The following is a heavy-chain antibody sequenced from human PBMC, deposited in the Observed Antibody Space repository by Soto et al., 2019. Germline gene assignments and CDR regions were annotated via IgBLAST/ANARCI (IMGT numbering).Heavy chain of an antibody. D-gene: IGHD6-6*01. CDR3: ARVRSSSPNYDFDY. CDR2: IYSGYGGGST. J-gene: IGHJ4*02. Sequence: EVQLVESGGGLIQPGGSLRLSCAASGFTVSSNYMSWVRQAPGKGLEWVSVIYSGYGGGSTYYADSVKGRFTISRDNSKNTLYLQMNSLRAEDTAVYYCARVRSSSPNYDFDYWGQGTLVTVSS. V-gene: IGHV3-53*01. CDR1: GFTVSSNY.